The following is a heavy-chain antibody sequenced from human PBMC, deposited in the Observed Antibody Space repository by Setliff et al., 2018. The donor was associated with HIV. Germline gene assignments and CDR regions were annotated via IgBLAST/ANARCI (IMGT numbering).Heavy chain of an antibody. J-gene: IGHJ4*02. Sequence: GGSLRLSCAASGFTFNSYGMHWVRQAPGKGLEWVAFIRLDGSDKFYADSVKGRFTISRDNSKNTLFLQMNSLRSEDTAVYYCAKEDQRVTSVDYWGQGTPVTVSS. CDR3: AKEDQRVTSVDY. CDR2: IRLDGSDK. CDR1: GFTFNSYG. D-gene: IGHD2-2*01. V-gene: IGHV3-30*02.